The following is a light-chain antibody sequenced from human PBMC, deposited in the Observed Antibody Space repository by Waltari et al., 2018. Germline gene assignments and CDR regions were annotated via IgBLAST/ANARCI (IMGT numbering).Light chain of an antibody. CDR2: GAS. Sequence: QLPPSTSSRSVTERDKGTITCRDSQTIFNYLNWYQHRPGKAPTLLIYGASSLQSGVPSRFSGSGSGTEFTLTINSLQPEDFATYFCQQSYSTAGGTFGPGTKVDMK. V-gene: IGKV1-39*01. CDR3: QQSYSTAGGT. J-gene: IGKJ3*01. CDR1: QTIFNY.